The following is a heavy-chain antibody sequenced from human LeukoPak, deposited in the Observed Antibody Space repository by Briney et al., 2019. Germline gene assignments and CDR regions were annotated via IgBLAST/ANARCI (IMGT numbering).Heavy chain of an antibody. CDR1: GFTFSSYA. CDR2: ISYDGSNK. V-gene: IGHV3-30-3*01. CDR3: AKGAVTTGGYFDY. D-gene: IGHD4-17*01. J-gene: IGHJ4*02. Sequence: PGGSLRLSCAASGFTFSSYAMHWVRQAPGKGLEWVAVISYDGSNKYYADSVKSRFTISRDNSKDTLYLQMNSLRVEDTAVYYCAKGAVTTGGYFDYWGQGTLVTVSS.